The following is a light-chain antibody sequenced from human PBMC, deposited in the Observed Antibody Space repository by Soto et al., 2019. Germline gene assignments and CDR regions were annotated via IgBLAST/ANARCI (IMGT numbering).Light chain of an antibody. CDR2: KAS. J-gene: IGLJ1*01. V-gene: IGLV2-14*01. CDR1: SSDVGGYDY. CDR3: SSYTSGSTLYV. Sequence: QSVLPQPASVSGSPGQSITISCTGTSSDVGGYDYVSWYQQHPGKAPRLMIYKASNRPSGVSHRFSGSRSGNTASLTISGLQAEDEADYYCSSYTSGSTLYVFGTGTKVTVL.